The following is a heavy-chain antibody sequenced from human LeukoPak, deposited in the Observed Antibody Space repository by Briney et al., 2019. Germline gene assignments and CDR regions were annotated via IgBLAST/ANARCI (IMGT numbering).Heavy chain of an antibody. CDR1: GFTFSSYS. CDR3: ARAVTQQLPFVFDY. CDR2: ISSSSSTI. D-gene: IGHD6-13*01. J-gene: IGHJ4*02. Sequence: PGGSLRLSCAASGFTFSSYSMNWVRQAPGKGLEWVSYISSSSSTIYYADSVKGRFTISRDNTKNSLYLQMNSLRAEDTAVYYCARAVTQQLPFVFDYWGQGTLVTVSS. V-gene: IGHV3-48*01.